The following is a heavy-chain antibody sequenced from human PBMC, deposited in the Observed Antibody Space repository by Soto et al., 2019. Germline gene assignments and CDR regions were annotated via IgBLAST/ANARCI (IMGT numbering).Heavy chain of an antibody. V-gene: IGHV4-31*03. D-gene: IGHD3-9*01. CDR1: GGSISSGGYY. CDR2: IYYSGST. J-gene: IGHJ4*02. CDR3: ARSIWALPTYFDY. Sequence: QVQLQESGPGLVKPSQTLSLTCTVSGGSISSGGYYWSWIRQHPGKGLEWIGYIYYSGSTYYNPSLKSRVTISVDTSKNQSSLKLSSVTAADTAVYYCARSIWALPTYFDYWGQGTLVTVSS.